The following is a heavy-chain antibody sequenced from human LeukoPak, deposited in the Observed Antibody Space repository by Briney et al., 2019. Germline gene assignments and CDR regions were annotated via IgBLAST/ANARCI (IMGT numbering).Heavy chain of an antibody. CDR3: AKDTDYGDYGGVLDY. CDR2: ISGSGGST. CDR1: GFTFSSYA. Sequence: GGSLRLSCAASGFTFSSYAMSWVRQAPGEGLEWVSAISGSGGSTYYADSVKGRFTISRDNSKNTMYLQMNSLRAEDTAVYYCAKDTDYGDYGGVLDYWGQGTLVTVSS. J-gene: IGHJ4*02. V-gene: IGHV3-23*01. D-gene: IGHD4-17*01.